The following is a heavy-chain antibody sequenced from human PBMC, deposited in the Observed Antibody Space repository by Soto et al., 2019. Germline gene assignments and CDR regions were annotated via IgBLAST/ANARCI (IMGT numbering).Heavy chain of an antibody. CDR3: ATFRGDAARGYYYYYRMVV. Sequence: ASVKVSCKASGYTFTGYYMHWVRQAPGQGLEWMGWINPTSGGTNYAQKFQGRVTMTRDTSISTAYMELSRLRSDDTAVYYCATFRGDAARGYYYYYRMVVWRQATTVTVS. CDR2: INPTSGGT. V-gene: IGHV1-2*02. CDR1: GYTFTGYY. J-gene: IGHJ6*02. D-gene: IGHD6-6*01.